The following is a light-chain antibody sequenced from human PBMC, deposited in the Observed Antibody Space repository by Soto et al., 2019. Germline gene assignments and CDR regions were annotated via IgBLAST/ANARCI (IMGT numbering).Light chain of an antibody. CDR2: DAA. CDR1: QSVGTS. Sequence: DIVLTQSPATLSLSPGDRATLSCRASQSVGTSLAWYKQQPGQAPRLLIHDAAYRASGIPERFSGSGSGTAFSLSISSLEPDDVAVYYCQHRSSWPRSFGRGTKVEV. J-gene: IGKJ1*01. V-gene: IGKV3-11*01. CDR3: QHRSSWPRS.